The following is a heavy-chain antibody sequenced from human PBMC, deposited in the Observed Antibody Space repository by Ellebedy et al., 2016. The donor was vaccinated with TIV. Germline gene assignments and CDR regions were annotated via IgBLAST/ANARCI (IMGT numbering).Heavy chain of an antibody. CDR3: ASSSTSPLGH. J-gene: IGHJ4*02. D-gene: IGHD2-2*01. Sequence: PGGSLRLSCAASGFPFAYYGMHRVRQAPGGGLEWVAFIGYDGSRQHYADSVRGRFAISKDHSKNTLYLQMNSLRSDDTAVYYCASSSTSPLGHWGQGTLVTVSS. V-gene: IGHV3-30*02. CDR1: GFPFAYYG. CDR2: IGYDGSRQ.